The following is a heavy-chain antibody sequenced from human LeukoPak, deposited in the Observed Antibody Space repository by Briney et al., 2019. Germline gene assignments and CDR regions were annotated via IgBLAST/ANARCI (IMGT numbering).Heavy chain of an antibody. CDR3: ARDPVSVGLRINSDY. Sequence: PGGSLRLSCAASGFNFGGFAMHWVRQAPGKGLEWLTLTYYDGSDKYHADSVKGRFTISRDNSKNTVYLQMNSLRAEDTAVYYCARDPVSVGLRINSDYWGQGTLVTVSS. V-gene: IGHV3-30*12. J-gene: IGHJ4*02. CDR1: GFNFGGFA. D-gene: IGHD3-3*01. CDR2: TYYDGSDK.